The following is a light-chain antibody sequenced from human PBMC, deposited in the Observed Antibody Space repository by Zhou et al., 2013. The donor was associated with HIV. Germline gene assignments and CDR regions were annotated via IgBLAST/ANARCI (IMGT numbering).Light chain of an antibody. CDR2: GAS. J-gene: IGKJ3*01. CDR3: QQYGSPIFT. Sequence: ETVLTQSPATLSLSPGERATLSCRASQSVTTYLAWFQQKPGQAPRLLIYGASNRATGIPARFSGSGSGTDFTLAISSLEPEDFAVYYCQQYGSPIFTFGPGTKVAIK. V-gene: IGKV3-11*01. CDR1: QSVTTY.